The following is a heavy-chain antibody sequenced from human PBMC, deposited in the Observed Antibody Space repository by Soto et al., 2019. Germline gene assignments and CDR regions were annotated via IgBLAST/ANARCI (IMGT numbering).Heavy chain of an antibody. CDR1: GYTFSSYH. CDR2: ISAYNGNT. V-gene: IGHV1-18*01. J-gene: IGHJ4*02. Sequence: QIQLVQSGAEVKKPGASVKVSCKASGYTFSSYHITWVRQAPGQGLEWMGWISAYNGNTNYAQNLQGRVTMTTDPSTSTAYMELRSLRSDDPAVYYCARDLPPVDYWGQGTLVTASS. CDR3: ARDLPPVDY.